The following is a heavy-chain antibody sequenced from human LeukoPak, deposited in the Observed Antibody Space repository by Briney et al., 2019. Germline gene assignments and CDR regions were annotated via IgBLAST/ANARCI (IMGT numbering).Heavy chain of an antibody. Sequence: GGSLRLSCVGSGFIFSSYAMSWVRQAPGKGLECVSAISGSGGTIYYADSVKGRFSISRDNFKNLLHLQMNSLRAEDTAVYYCAKEGGYSGYQWVWFDPWGQGTLVTVSS. CDR3: AKEGGYSGYQWVWFDP. CDR2: ISGSGGTI. D-gene: IGHD5-12*01. J-gene: IGHJ5*02. CDR1: GFIFSSYA. V-gene: IGHV3-23*01.